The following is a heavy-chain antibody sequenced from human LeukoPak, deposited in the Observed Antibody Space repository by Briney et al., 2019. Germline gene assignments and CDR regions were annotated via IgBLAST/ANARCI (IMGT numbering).Heavy chain of an antibody. D-gene: IGHD1-26*01. Sequence: GGSLRLSCAASGFTFTNYGMHWVRQAPGKGLEWVAMISYDGRNEYYVDSVKGRLTISRDNSKNTLYLQMNSLRAEDTAVYYCAKERAGMGADAFDIWGQGTMVTVSS. J-gene: IGHJ3*02. CDR2: ISYDGRNE. V-gene: IGHV3-30*18. CDR1: GFTFTNYG. CDR3: AKERAGMGADAFDI.